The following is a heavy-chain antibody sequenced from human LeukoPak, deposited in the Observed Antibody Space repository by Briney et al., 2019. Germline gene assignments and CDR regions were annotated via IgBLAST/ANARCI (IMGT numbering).Heavy chain of an antibody. CDR2: IDNYGSSP. J-gene: IGHJ4*02. V-gene: IGHV3-74*01. Sequence: GGSLRLSCAASGFTFSSYWMHWVRQAPGKGLVWVSRIDNYGSSPSYADSVKSRFTISRDNAKNSLYLQMNSLGAEDTALYYCARDWGYHYDSSDYGGYYFDSWGQGTLVTVSS. CDR3: ARDWGYHYDSSDYGGYYFDS. CDR1: GFTFSSYW. D-gene: IGHD3-22*01.